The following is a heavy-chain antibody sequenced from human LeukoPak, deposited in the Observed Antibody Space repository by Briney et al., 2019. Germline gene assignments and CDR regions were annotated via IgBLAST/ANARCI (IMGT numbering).Heavy chain of an antibody. J-gene: IGHJ6*04. CDR3: ANQPYYYGSGSYPGMDV. D-gene: IGHD3-10*01. Sequence: PGRSLRLSCAASGFTFGSYGMHWVRQAPGKGLEWVAVISYDGSNKYHADSVKGRFTISRDNSKNTLYLQMNSLRAEDTAVYYCANQPYYYGSGSYPGMDVWGKGTTVTVSS. CDR2: ISYDGSNK. CDR1: GFTFGSYG. V-gene: IGHV3-30*18.